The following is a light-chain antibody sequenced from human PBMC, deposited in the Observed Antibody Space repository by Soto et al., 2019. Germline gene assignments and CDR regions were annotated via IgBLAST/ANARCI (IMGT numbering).Light chain of an antibody. J-gene: IGKJ4*01. CDR2: GAS. CDR3: QKHNIAPL. V-gene: IGKV1-27*01. Sequence: DIQMTQSPSSLSASVGNRVIITCRASQDISNYLAWYQQKPGKVPKLLIYGASTLQSGVPSRFSGSGSGTDFTLTISSLQPEDVASYYCQKHNIAPLFGGGTKVEIK. CDR1: QDISNY.